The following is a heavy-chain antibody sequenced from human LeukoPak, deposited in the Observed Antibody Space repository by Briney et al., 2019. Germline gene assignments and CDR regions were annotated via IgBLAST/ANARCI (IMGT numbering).Heavy chain of an antibody. J-gene: IGHJ5*02. CDR2: IYSDGST. V-gene: IGHV3-53*01. CDR1: GFTVSSNY. Sequence: GGSLRLSCAASGFTVSSNYMSWVRQAPGKGLEWVSFIYSDGSTYYADSVKGRFTISRDNSQNTLYLQMNNLRAEDTALYYCASYFGRSWGQGTLVTVSS. D-gene: IGHD3-10*01. CDR3: ASYFGRS.